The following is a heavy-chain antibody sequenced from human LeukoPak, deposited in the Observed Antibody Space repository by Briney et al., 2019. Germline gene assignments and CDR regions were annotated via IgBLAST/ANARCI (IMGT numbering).Heavy chain of an antibody. J-gene: IGHJ3*02. Sequence: ASVKVSCKASGYTFTSYDINWVRQATGQGLEWMGWISAYNGNTNYAQKLQGRVTMTTDTSTSTAYTELRSLRSDDTAVYYCAREGSDAFDIWGQGTMVTVSS. CDR2: ISAYNGNT. CDR1: GYTFTSYD. V-gene: IGHV1-18*01. CDR3: AREGSDAFDI.